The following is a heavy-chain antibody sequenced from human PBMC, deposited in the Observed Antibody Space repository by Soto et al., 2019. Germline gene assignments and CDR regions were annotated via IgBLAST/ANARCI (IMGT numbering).Heavy chain of an antibody. J-gene: IGHJ3*02. V-gene: IGHV4-31*03. CDR2: IYYSGST. CDR1: GGSISSGGYY. D-gene: IGHD3-22*01. CDR3: ASLSGYYLWAFDI. Sequence: SETLSLTCTVSGGSISSGGYYWSWIRQHPGKGLEWIGYIYYSGSTYYNPSLKSRVTISVDTSKNQFSLKLSSVTAADTAVYYCASLSGYYLWAFDIWGQGTMVTVSS.